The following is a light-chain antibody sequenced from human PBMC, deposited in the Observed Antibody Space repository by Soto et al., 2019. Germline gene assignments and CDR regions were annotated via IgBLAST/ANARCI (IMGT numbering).Light chain of an antibody. CDR3: SSYATGDNYV. J-gene: IGLJ1*01. CDR2: EVT. V-gene: IGLV2-8*01. Sequence: QSALTQPPSASGSPGQSVTIYCTGTSSDVGGYNHVSWYQQHPGKAPKVVIYEVTKRPSGVPDRFSGSKSGNTASLTVSGLQAEDEADYYCSSYATGDNYVFGSGTKVTVL. CDR1: SSDVGGYNH.